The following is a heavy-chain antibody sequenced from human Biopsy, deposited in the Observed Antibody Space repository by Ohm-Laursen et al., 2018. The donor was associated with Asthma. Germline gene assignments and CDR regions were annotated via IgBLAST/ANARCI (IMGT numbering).Heavy chain of an antibody. CDR2: IDPNSGGT. CDR1: GGTFSSYA. D-gene: IGHD3-16*01. V-gene: IGHV1-2*06. J-gene: IGHJ2*01. CDR3: ARIKIRIGAGTDRYFDL. Sequence: GASVKVSCKASGGTFSSYAISWVRQAPGQGLEWMGRIDPNSGGTNYAQKFLGRVTMTRDTSVNTAFMVLSRLRSDDTAVYYCARIKIRIGAGTDRYFDLWGRGTLVTVSS.